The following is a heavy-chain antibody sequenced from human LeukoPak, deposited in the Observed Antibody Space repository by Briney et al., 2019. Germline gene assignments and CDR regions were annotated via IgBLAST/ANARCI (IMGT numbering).Heavy chain of an antibody. CDR2: IYYSGST. CDR3: AVGETGTTSPLWD. D-gene: IGHD1-7*01. V-gene: IGHV4-30-4*01. Sequence: SETLSLTCTVSGGSIGSGDYYWSWIRQPPGKGLEWIGYIYYSGSTYYNPSLKSRVTISVDTSKNQFSLKLSSVTAADTAVYYCAVGETGTTSPLWDWGQGTLVTVSS. CDR1: GGSIGSGDYY. J-gene: IGHJ4*02.